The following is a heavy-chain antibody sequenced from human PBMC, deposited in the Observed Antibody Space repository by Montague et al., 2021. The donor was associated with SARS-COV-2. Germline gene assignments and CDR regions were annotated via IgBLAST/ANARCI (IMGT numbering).Heavy chain of an antibody. D-gene: IGHD3-10*01. V-gene: IGHV4-31*03. CDR2: IYYSGST. CDR3: ARGLYGSGSYSNWFDP. CDR1: GGSIISGGYY. Sequence: TLSLTCTVSGGSIISGGYYWSWIRQHPGKGLEWIGYIYYSGSTYYNPSLKSRLTISVDTSKNQFSLNLSSVTAADTAVYYCARGLYGSGSYSNWFDPWGQGTLVTVSA. J-gene: IGHJ5*02.